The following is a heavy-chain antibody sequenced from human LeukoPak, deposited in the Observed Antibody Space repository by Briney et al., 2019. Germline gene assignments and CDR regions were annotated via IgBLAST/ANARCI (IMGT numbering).Heavy chain of an antibody. CDR2: IYYSGST. J-gene: IGHJ6*03. D-gene: IGHD3-3*01. CDR3: ARGLKRFPLYYYYYMDV. Sequence: SETLSLTCTVSGGSISSSSYYWGWIRQPPGKGLEWIGSIYYSGSTYYNPSLKSRVTTSVDTSKNQFSLKLSSVTAADTAVYYCARGLKRFPLYYYYYMDVWGKGTTVTVSS. V-gene: IGHV4-39*07. CDR1: GGSISSSSYY.